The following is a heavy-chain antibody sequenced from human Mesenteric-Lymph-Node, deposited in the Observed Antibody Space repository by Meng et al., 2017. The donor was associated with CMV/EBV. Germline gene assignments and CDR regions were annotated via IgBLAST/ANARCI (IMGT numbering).Heavy chain of an antibody. CDR3: AKDHYYFGSGTYVGPIDY. CDR2: ISATGRST. D-gene: IGHD3-10*01. J-gene: IGHJ4*02. CDR1: GFTFSTYA. Sequence: GESLKISCAASGFTFSTYAMNWVRQAPGKGLEWVSAISATGRSTYYADSVKGRFTISRDNSKNTLYLQMSSLRVEDTAVYYCAKDHYYFGSGTYVGPIDYWGQGTRVTVSS. V-gene: IGHV3-23*01.